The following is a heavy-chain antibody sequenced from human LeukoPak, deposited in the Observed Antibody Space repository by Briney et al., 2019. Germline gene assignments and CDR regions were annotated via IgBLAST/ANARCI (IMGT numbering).Heavy chain of an antibody. J-gene: IGHJ3*02. CDR3: ARDSLYVDTAMVTSSPFAFDI. CDR1: GYTFTGYY. CDR2: INPNSGGT. D-gene: IGHD5-18*01. Sequence: ASVKVSCKASGYTFTGYYMHWVRQAPGQGLEWMGWINPNSGGTNYAQRFQGRVTMTRDTSISTAYMELSRLRSDDTAVYYCARDSLYVDTAMVTSSPFAFDIWGQGTMVTVSS. V-gene: IGHV1-2*02.